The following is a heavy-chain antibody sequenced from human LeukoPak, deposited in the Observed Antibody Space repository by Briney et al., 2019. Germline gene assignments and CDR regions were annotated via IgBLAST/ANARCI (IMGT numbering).Heavy chain of an antibody. Sequence: GGSLKLSCAASGFTFSSYAMSWVRPAPGKGLEWVSAISGSGGSTYYADSVKGRFTISRDNSKNTLYLQVNSLRAEDTAVYYCARSNGFGMDVWGQGTTVTVSS. CDR2: ISGSGGST. J-gene: IGHJ6*01. CDR1: GFTFSSYA. D-gene: IGHD3-16*01. V-gene: IGHV3-23*01. CDR3: ARSNGFGMDV.